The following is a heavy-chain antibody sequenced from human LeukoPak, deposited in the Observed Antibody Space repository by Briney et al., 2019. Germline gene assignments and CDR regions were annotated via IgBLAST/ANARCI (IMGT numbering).Heavy chain of an antibody. CDR2: ISRSGSTI. Sequence: GGSLRLSRAASGFNLNSHNMNWVRQAPGKGLEWVSYISRSGSTIYYADSVKGRFTISRDNAKNSLYLQMNSLRGEDTAVYYCARDLAMVHFDYWGQGTLVTVSS. CDR3: ARDLAMVHFDY. D-gene: IGHD5-18*01. J-gene: IGHJ4*02. CDR1: GFNLNSHN. V-gene: IGHV3-48*03.